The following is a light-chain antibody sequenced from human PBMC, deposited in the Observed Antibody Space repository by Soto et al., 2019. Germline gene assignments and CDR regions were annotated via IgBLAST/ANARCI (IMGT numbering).Light chain of an antibody. V-gene: IGKV1-39*01. CDR1: QSISSY. CDR3: QQCYSTPRT. J-gene: IGKJ1*01. CDR2: AAS. Sequence: DIQMTQSPSSLSASVGDRVTITCRASQSISSYLNWYQQKPGKAPKLLIYAASSLHSGVPSRFSGSGSGTDFTFTISSLQPEDFATYYCQQCYSTPRTFGQGTKVEIK.